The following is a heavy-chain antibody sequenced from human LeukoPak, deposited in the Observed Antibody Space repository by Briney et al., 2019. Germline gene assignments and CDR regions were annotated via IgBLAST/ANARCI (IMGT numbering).Heavy chain of an antibody. J-gene: IGHJ6*02. CDR2: LSDGGGNT. D-gene: IGHD2-2*02. V-gene: IGHV3-23*01. CDR1: GFTFGNYP. Sequence: GGSLRLSCVASGFTFGNYPMSWVRQAPGKGLEWVSALSDGGGNTFYADSVKGRFTISRDNSKNTLFLQMNGLSAEDTAVYYCAKSLRYCSGTGCYTYYYYGMDVWGQGTTVTVSS. CDR3: AKSLRYCSGTGCYTYYYYGMDV.